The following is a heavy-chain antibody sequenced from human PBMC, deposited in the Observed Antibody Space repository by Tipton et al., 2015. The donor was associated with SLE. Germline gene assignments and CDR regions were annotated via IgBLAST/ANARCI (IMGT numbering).Heavy chain of an antibody. CDR1: DYSISSGSY. D-gene: IGHD4-17*01. CDR3: GKDYGDFRNWFDA. Sequence: TLSLTCAVSDYSISSGSYWGWIRQPPGKGLEWIGSIWHSGGTNYNPSLKSRVTISVDTSKNQFSLNLSSVSAADTAVYFCGKDYGDFRNWFDAWGQGTPVTVSS. CDR2: IWHSGGT. J-gene: IGHJ5*02. V-gene: IGHV4-38-2*02.